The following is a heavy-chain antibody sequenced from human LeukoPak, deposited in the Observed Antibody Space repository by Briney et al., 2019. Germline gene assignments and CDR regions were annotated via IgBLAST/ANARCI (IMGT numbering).Heavy chain of an antibody. CDR2: IIPIFGIA. J-gene: IGHJ3*02. Sequence: SVKVPCKASGGTFSSYAISWVRQAPGQGLEWMGRIIPIFGIANYAQKFQGRVTITADKSTSTAYMELSSLGFEDTAVYYCARVKDGYNFNAFDIWGQGTMVTVSS. V-gene: IGHV1-69*04. CDR1: GGTFSSYA. D-gene: IGHD5-24*01. CDR3: ARVKDGYNFNAFDI.